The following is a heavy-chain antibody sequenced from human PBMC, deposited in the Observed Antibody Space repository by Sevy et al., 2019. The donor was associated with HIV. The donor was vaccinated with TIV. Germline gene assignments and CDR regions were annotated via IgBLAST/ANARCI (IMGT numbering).Heavy chain of an antibody. CDR2: FSGGSDYT. CDR3: GSWGVAYSRCWYDF. Sequence: GGSLRLSCAASGFTFSTYAMGWVRQAPGKGLELVSAFSGGSDYTYYSDSVKGRLTISRDNSKNTLYLQMTSLSGEDTVLYYCGSWGVAYSRCWYDFWGRGTLVTVSS. CDR1: GFTFSTYA. J-gene: IGHJ4*02. D-gene: IGHD6-19*01. V-gene: IGHV3-23*01.